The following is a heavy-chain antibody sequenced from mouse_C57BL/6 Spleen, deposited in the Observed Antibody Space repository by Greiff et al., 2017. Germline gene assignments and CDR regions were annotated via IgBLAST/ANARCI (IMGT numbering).Heavy chain of an antibody. Sequence: VQRVESGAELVRPGASVTLSCKASGYTFTDYEMHWVKQTPVHGLEWIGAIDPETGGTAYNQKFKGKAILTADKSPSTAYMELRSLTSEDSAVYYCTRGNWDYAMDYWGQGTSVTVSS. CDR3: TRGNWDYAMDY. CDR2: IDPETGGT. V-gene: IGHV1-15*01. D-gene: IGHD4-1*02. J-gene: IGHJ4*01. CDR1: GYTFTDYE.